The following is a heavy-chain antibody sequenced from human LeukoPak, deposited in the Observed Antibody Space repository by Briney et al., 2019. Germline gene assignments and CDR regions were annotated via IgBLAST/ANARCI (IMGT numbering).Heavy chain of an antibody. V-gene: IGHV5-51*01. CDR2: IYPIGSKT. D-gene: IGHD5-24*01. Sequence: GESLKISCKGSGYTYSSYWIGWVRQMPGKGLEWIGIIYPIGSKTKYSQSFEGQVTISADKSINTAYLQWSSLKASDTAMYYCATRDGYNLLSWGQGTLVTVSS. J-gene: IGHJ1*01. CDR1: GYTYSSYW. CDR3: ATRDGYNLLS.